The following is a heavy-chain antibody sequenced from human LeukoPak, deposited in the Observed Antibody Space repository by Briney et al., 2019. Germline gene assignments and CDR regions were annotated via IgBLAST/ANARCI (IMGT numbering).Heavy chain of an antibody. Sequence: PGGSLRLSCAASGFTFSSDAMIWVRQAPGKGLEWVSNISGGGGDTYYGDSVKGRFTISRDNSKNTLYLQMNSLRAEDTAVYYCAGTVVGATRPSPDYWGQGTLVTVSS. CDR3: AGTVVGATRPSPDY. J-gene: IGHJ4*02. D-gene: IGHD1-26*01. CDR2: ISGGGGDT. V-gene: IGHV3-23*01. CDR1: GFTFSSDA.